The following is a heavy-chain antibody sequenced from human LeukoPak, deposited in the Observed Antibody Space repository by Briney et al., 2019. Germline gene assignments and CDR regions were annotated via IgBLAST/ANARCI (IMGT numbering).Heavy chain of an antibody. D-gene: IGHD2-15*01. Sequence: PSETLSLTCAVYGGSFSGYYWSWIRQPPGKGLEWIGEINHSGSTNYSPSLKSRVTISVDTSKNQFSLKLSSVTAADTAVYYCARRVGYCSGGSCYSIDYWGQGTLVTVSS. CDR2: INHSGST. CDR1: GGSFSGYY. V-gene: IGHV4-34*01. CDR3: ARRVGYCSGGSCYSIDY. J-gene: IGHJ4*02.